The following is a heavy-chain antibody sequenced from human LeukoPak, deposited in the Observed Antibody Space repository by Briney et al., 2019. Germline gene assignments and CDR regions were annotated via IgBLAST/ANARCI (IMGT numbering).Heavy chain of an antibody. CDR3: AKRGRIAAAGSRYYYYGMDV. J-gene: IGHJ6*02. V-gene: IGHV3-23*01. D-gene: IGHD6-13*01. Sequence: TGGSLRLSCAASGFTFSSYAMSWVRQAPGKGLEWVSAISGSGGSTYYADSVKGRFTISRDNSKNTLYLQMNSLRAEDTAVYYCAKRGRIAAAGSRYYYYGMDVWGQGTTVTVSS. CDR1: GFTFSSYA. CDR2: ISGSGGST.